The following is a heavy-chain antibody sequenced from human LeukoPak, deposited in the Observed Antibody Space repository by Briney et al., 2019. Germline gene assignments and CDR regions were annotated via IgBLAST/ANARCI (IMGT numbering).Heavy chain of an antibody. D-gene: IGHD1-14*01. Sequence: ASVKVSCKASGYTFSGFYIHWVRQAPGQGLEWMGGIIPIFRTANYAQKFQGRLTITADKSTSTAYMELSSLRSDDTAVYYCARLITDDYYYYYYMDVWGKGTTVTISS. V-gene: IGHV1-69*06. CDR1: GYTFSGFY. CDR2: IIPIFRTA. CDR3: ARLITDDYYYYYYMDV. J-gene: IGHJ6*03.